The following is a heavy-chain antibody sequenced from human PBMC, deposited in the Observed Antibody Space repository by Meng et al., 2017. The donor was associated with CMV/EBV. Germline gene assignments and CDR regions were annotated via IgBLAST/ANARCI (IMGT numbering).Heavy chain of an antibody. Sequence: SGPTLVKPTETLTLTCTVSGFSLSNARMGVSWIRQPPGRALEWLAHIFSNDEKSYSTSLKSRLTISKDTSKSQVVLTMTNMDPVDTATYYCARRDSSWYDAFDIWGQGTMVTVSS. CDR1: GFSLSNARMG. V-gene: IGHV2-26*01. J-gene: IGHJ3*02. CDR3: ARRDSSWYDAFDI. D-gene: IGHD6-13*01. CDR2: IFSNDEK.